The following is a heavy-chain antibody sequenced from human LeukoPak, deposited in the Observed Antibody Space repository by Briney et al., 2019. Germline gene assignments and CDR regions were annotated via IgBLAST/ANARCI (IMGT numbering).Heavy chain of an antibody. CDR3: ARAAYYYDSSGYPLDY. D-gene: IGHD3-22*01. V-gene: IGHV1-8*01. CDR2: MNPNSGNT. CDR1: GYTFTSYD. J-gene: IGHJ4*02. Sequence: ASVKVSCKASGYTFTSYDINWVRQATGQGLEWMGWMNPNSGNTGYGQKFQGRVTMTRNTPISTAYMELSSLRSEDTAVYYCARAAYYYDSSGYPLDYWGQGTLVTVSS.